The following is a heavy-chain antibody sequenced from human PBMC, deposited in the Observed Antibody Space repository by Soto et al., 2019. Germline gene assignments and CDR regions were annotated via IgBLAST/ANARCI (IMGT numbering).Heavy chain of an antibody. D-gene: IGHD6-19*01. CDR3: ARFFGPYSSGWYRVSWFDP. V-gene: IGHV1-3*01. J-gene: IGHJ5*02. CDR1: GYTFTSYA. CDR2: INAGNGNT. Sequence: GASVKVSCKASGYTFTSYAMHWVRQAPGQRLEWMGWINAGNGNTKYSQKFQGRVTITRDTSASTAYMELSSLGSEDTAVYYCARFFGPYSSGWYRVSWFDPWGQGTLVTVSS.